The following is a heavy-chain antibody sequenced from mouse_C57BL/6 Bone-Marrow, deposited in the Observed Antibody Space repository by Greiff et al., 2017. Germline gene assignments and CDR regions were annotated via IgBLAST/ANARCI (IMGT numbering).Heavy chain of an antibody. D-gene: IGHD1-1*01. CDR3: ARGFITFDY. CDR1: GFTFSSYG. Sequence: EVKLVESGGDLVKPGGSLKLSCAASGFTFSSYGMSWVRQTPDKRLEWVATISSGGSYTYYPDSVKGRFTISRDNAKNTLYLQMSSLKSEDTAMYYCARGFITFDYWGQGTTLTVSS. V-gene: IGHV5-6*01. CDR2: ISSGGSYT. J-gene: IGHJ2*01.